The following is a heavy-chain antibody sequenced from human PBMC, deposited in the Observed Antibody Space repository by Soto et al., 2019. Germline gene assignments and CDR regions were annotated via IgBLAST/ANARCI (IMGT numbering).Heavy chain of an antibody. D-gene: IGHD3-3*01. J-gene: IGHJ6*03. Sequence: PGGSLRLSCAASGFTFSSYGMHWVRQAPGKGLEWVAVISYDGSNKYYADSVKGRFTISRDNSKNTLYLQMSSLRAEDTAVYYCSKVAYYDFWSGLYYYYYYMDGWGKGTTVTVSS. CDR2: ISYDGSNK. CDR1: GFTFSSYG. CDR3: SKVAYYDFWSGLYYYYYYMDG. V-gene: IGHV3-30*18.